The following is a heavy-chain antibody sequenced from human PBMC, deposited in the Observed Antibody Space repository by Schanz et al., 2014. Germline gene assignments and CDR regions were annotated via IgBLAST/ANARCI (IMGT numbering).Heavy chain of an antibody. V-gene: IGHV3-30-3*01. CDR2: ISYDGSTK. Sequence: VQLLESGGGLVQPGESLRLSCAVSGFTFGGYALHWVRQAPGKGLEWVAVISYDGSTKYYADSVKGRFTISRDNAKNSLYLQMNSLRAEDTAVYYCVPMSIAAHWGQGTLVAVSS. D-gene: IGHD6-6*01. J-gene: IGHJ4*02. CDR1: GFTFGGYA. CDR3: VPMSIAAH.